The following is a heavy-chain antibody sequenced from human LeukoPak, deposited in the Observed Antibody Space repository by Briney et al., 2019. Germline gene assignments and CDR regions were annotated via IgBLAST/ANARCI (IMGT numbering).Heavy chain of an antibody. Sequence: PGGSLRLSCAASGFTFSSYGMNWVRQAPGKGLEWVSSISSSSSYIYYADSVKGRFTISRDNAKNSLYLQMNSLRAEDTAVYYCARRGGAVAGSFDYWGQGTLVTVSS. CDR1: GFTFSSYG. D-gene: IGHD6-19*01. J-gene: IGHJ4*02. CDR3: ARRGGAVAGSFDY. V-gene: IGHV3-21*01. CDR2: ISSSSSYI.